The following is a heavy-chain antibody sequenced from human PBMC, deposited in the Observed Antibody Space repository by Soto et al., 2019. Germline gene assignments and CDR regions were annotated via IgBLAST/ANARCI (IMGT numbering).Heavy chain of an antibody. CDR1: GFAFSNYA. CDR2: LSYDGSNK. J-gene: IGHJ4*02. V-gene: IGHV3-30*04. Sequence: PGGSLRLSCPASGFAFSNYAMYWFRQAPGKGLEWVALLSYDGSNKYYEDSVKGRFTISRDNSKNTVFLQMDSLRAEDTALYYCARDGAPYYGGDRFVGKHYFDLWGQGTLVTLSS. CDR3: ARDGAPYYGGDRFVGKHYFDL. D-gene: IGHD4-17*01.